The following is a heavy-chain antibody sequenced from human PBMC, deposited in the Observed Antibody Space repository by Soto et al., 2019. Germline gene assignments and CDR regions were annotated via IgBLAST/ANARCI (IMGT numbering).Heavy chain of an antibody. CDR1: GGSFSGYY. Sequence: QVQLQQWGAGLLKPSETLSLTCAVYGGSFSGYYWSWIRQPPGKGLEWIGEINHSGSTNYNPSLKSRVTISVDTSKNQFSLKLSSVTAADTAVYYCARRTHNWNYPYYFAYWGQGTLVTVSS. V-gene: IGHV4-34*01. CDR2: INHSGST. CDR3: ARRTHNWNYPYYFAY. D-gene: IGHD1-7*01. J-gene: IGHJ4*02.